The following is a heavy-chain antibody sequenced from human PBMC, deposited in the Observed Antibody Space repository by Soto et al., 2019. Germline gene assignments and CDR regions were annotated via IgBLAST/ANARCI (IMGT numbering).Heavy chain of an antibody. Sequence: PGGSLRLSCAASGFTFSNAWMNWVRQGPGKGLEWVGRIKTKTDGGTTAYAAPVRGRFTISRDDSKNTVYLQMNSLETEDTAAYYRTTVGVVVAAELYYYDNWGQGALVTVSS. CDR2: IKTKTDGGTT. CDR1: GFTFSNAW. J-gene: IGHJ4*02. V-gene: IGHV3-15*07. D-gene: IGHD2-15*01. CDR3: TTVGVVVAAELYYYDN.